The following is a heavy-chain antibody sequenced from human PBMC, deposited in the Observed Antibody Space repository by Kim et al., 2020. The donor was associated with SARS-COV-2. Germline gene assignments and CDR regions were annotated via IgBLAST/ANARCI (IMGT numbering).Heavy chain of an antibody. J-gene: IGHJ5*02. D-gene: IGHD4-4*01. CDR2: IYYSGST. CDR3: ASRNTVTTPWGVVRNNCFDL. CDR1: GGSISSSSYY. Sequence: SETLSLTCTVSGGSISSSSYYWGWIRKPPGKGLEWIGSIYYSGSTYYNPSLKSRVTISVDTSKNQFSLKLSSVTAADTAVYYCASRNTVTTPWGVVRNNCFDLWGQGTPVTVSS. V-gene: IGHV4-39*07.